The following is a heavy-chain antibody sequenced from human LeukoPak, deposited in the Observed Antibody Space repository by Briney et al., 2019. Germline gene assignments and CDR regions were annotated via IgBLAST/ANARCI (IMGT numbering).Heavy chain of an antibody. CDR3: AGYCSGGSCSDY. V-gene: IGHV3-66*02. J-gene: IGHJ4*02. CDR1: GFSVSSNY. Sequence: GGSLRLSCAASGFSVSSNYMSWVRQAPGKGLEWVSVIYSGGSTYYADSVKGRFTISRDNSKNTLYLQMNSLRAEDTAVYYCAGYCSGGSCSDYWGQGTLVTVSS. CDR2: IYSGGST. D-gene: IGHD2-15*01.